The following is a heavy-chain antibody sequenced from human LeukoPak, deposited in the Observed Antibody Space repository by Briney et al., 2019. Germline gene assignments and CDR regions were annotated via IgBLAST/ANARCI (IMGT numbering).Heavy chain of an antibody. Sequence: PSETLSLTCTVSGGSISSHYWSCIRQPPGKGLEWIGYIYYSGSTNYNPSLKSRVTISVDTSKNQFSLKLRSVTAADTAFYYCARNGGYAYYFDYWGQGTLVTVSS. CDR1: GGSISSHY. D-gene: IGHD1-26*01. V-gene: IGHV4-59*08. CDR3: ARNGGYAYYFDY. CDR2: IYYSGST. J-gene: IGHJ4*02.